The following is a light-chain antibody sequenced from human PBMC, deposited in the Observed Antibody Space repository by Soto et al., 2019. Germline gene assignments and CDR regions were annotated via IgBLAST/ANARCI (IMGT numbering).Light chain of an antibody. J-gene: IGKJ1*01. CDR3: QRYDSLRT. V-gene: IGKV3-20*01. Sequence: EKVLTQSPATLSLSPGERATLSCRASQSVRSNFLAWYQQKPGQAPRLLIYGASNRATGIPDRFSGSGSGTDFTLTITRLEPEDFAMYYCQRYDSLRTFGQGTKVDIK. CDR2: GAS. CDR1: QSVRSNF.